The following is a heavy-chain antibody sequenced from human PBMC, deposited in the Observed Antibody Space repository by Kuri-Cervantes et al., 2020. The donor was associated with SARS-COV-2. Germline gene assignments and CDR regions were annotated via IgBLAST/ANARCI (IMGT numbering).Heavy chain of an antibody. Sequence: GGSLRLSCAASGFTFSDYYMSWIRQAPGKGLEWLSYISSSGTYTNYADSVKGRFTISRDNAKNSLYLQMNSLRAEDTAVYYCARTWGYYDFWSDYLYYFDYWGQGTLVTVSS. D-gene: IGHD3-3*01. CDR2: ISSSGTYT. CDR1: GFTFSDYY. V-gene: IGHV3-11*03. CDR3: ARTWGYYDFWSDYLYYFDY. J-gene: IGHJ4*02.